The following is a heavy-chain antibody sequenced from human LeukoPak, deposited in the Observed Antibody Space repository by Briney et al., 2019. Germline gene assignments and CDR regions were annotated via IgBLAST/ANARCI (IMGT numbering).Heavy chain of an antibody. Sequence: PGGSLRLSCAASGFTFSSYEVNWVRQAPGKGLEWVSYISSSGSTIYYADSVKGRFTISRDNAKNSLYLQMNSLRAEDTAVYYCARENYGSGSYNWFDPWGQGTLVTVSS. D-gene: IGHD3-10*01. CDR3: ARENYGSGSYNWFDP. V-gene: IGHV3-48*03. CDR2: ISSSGSTI. J-gene: IGHJ5*02. CDR1: GFTFSSYE.